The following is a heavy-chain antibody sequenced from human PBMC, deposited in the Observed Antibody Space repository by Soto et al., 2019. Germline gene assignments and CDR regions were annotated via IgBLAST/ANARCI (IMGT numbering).Heavy chain of an antibody. D-gene: IGHD3-22*01. Sequence: GGSLRLSCAASGFTFSSYSMIWVRQAPGKGLEWVSSISSSSSYIYYADSVKGRFTISRDNAKISLYLQMNSLRAEDTAVYYCARGSDDSSGYYPPHSGYWGQGTLATVSS. J-gene: IGHJ4*02. V-gene: IGHV3-21*01. CDR2: ISSSSSYI. CDR1: GFTFSSYS. CDR3: ARGSDDSSGYYPPHSGY.